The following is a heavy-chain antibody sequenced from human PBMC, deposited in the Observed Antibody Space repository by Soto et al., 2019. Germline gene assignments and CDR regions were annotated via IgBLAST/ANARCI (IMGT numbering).Heavy chain of an antibody. CDR3: ASTSIAARPIYYGMDV. Sequence: GESLKISCKGSGYSFTSYWIGWVRQMPGKGLEWMGIIYPGDSDTRYSPSFQGQVTISADKSISTAYLQWSSLKASDTAMYYCASTSIAARPIYYGMDVWGQGTTVTVYS. D-gene: IGHD6-6*01. J-gene: IGHJ6*02. CDR2: IYPGDSDT. V-gene: IGHV5-51*01. CDR1: GYSFTSYW.